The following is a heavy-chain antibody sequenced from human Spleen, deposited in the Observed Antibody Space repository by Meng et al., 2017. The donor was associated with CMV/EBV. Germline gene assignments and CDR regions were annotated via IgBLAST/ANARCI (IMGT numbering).Heavy chain of an antibody. CDR2: ISYDGNNK. CDR3: ARDFWRDQRGGMDV. CDR1: GFTFSSYA. V-gene: IGHV3-30-3*01. Sequence: GGSLRLSCAASGFTFSSYAMHWVRQAPGKGLEWLAVISYDGNNKYYADSVKGRFSISRDNAKNSLYLQMNSVRAEDTAVYYCARDFWRDQRGGMDVWGQGTTVTVSS. D-gene: IGHD3-3*01. J-gene: IGHJ6*02.